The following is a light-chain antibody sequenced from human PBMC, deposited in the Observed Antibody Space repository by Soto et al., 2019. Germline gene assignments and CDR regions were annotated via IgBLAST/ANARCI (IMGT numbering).Light chain of an antibody. CDR3: HQYGISPPRT. Sequence: EIVMTQSPATLSVSPGERATLSCRSSQSVNNYLAWYQQKPGLAPRLLIYGTSSRATGIPDRFSGSGSGTDFTLTITRLEPEDFAVYYCHQYGISPPRTFGQGTKVDIK. CDR2: GTS. V-gene: IGKV3-20*01. CDR1: QSVNNY. J-gene: IGKJ1*01.